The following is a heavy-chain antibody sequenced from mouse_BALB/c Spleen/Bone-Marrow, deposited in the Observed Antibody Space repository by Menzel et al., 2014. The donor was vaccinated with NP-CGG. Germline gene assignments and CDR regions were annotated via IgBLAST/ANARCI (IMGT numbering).Heavy chain of an antibody. Sequence: EVQLQQSGGGLVKPGGSLKLSCAASRFTFSNYAMSWVRQNPEKRLEWVATISSGGSYTYYPDSVKGRFTISRDNAQNTLYLQMSSLRSEDTAMYFCARQENWALDYWGQGTTLTVSS. CDR3: ARQENWALDY. V-gene: IGHV5-9-3*01. D-gene: IGHD4-1*01. J-gene: IGHJ2*01. CDR2: ISSGGSYT. CDR1: RFTFSNYA.